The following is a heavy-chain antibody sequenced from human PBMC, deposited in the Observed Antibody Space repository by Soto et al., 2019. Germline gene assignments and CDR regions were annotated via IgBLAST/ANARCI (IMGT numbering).Heavy chain of an antibody. Sequence: GGSLRLSCAASGFTFSSYGMHWVRQAPGKGLEWVAVISYDGSNKYYADSVKGRFTISRDNSKNTLYLQMNSLRAEDTAVYYCAGLQLWLHYWGQGTLVTVSS. D-gene: IGHD5-18*01. V-gene: IGHV3-30*03. CDR2: ISYDGSNK. J-gene: IGHJ4*02. CDR1: GFTFSSYG. CDR3: AGLQLWLHY.